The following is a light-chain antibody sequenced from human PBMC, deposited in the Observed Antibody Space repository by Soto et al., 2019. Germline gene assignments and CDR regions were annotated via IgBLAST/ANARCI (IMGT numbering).Light chain of an antibody. CDR2: AAS. CDR3: QKYSSVIT. CDR1: QGISNF. J-gene: IGKJ5*01. Sequence: DIQMTQSPSSLSESVGDRVTITCRASQGISNFLAWYQQKPGKVPKLLLSAASTLQSGVPSRFSGSGSGTDFSLTITSLQPEDVATYYCQKYSSVITFGQGTRLEIK. V-gene: IGKV1-27*01.